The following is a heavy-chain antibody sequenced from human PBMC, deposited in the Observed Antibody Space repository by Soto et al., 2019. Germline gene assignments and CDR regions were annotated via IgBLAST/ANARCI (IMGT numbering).Heavy chain of an antibody. Sequence: QVQLVESGGGVVQPGRPLRLSCAASGFTFSGYAMHWVRQAPGKGLEWVAVISYDGSNKYYADSVKGRFTISRDNSKNTLYLQMNGLRPEDAAVYYCARDQYDILTGPNYWGQGPLVTVSS. CDR1: GFTFSGYA. CDR3: ARDQYDILTGPNY. D-gene: IGHD3-9*01. CDR2: ISYDGSNK. V-gene: IGHV3-30-3*01. J-gene: IGHJ4*02.